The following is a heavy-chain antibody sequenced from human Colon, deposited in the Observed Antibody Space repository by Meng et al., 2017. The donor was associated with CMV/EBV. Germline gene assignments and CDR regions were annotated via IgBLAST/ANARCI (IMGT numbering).Heavy chain of an antibody. CDR3: AKDTDRSLYGMDV. D-gene: IGHD1-14*01. CDR1: EFIFDDYD. CDR2: ISWNSGSI. J-gene: IGHJ6*02. V-gene: IGHV3-9*03. Sequence: GGSLRLSCAASEFIFDDYDMHWVRQAPGKGLEWVSGISWNSGSIGYAVSVKGRFTISRDNAKNSLYLQMNSLRAEDMALYYCAKDTDRSLYGMDVWGQGTTVTVSS.